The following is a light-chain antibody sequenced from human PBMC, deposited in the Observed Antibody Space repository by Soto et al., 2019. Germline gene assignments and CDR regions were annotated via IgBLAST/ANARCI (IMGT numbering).Light chain of an antibody. J-gene: IGLJ3*02. Sequence: QSVLTQPPSASGSPGHSVTISCTGTSSDVGGHNYVSWYQQHPGKAPKVMIYQVTKRPSGVPDRFSGSKSGNTASLTVSGLQAEDEADYYCCSYAGNNPGVFGGGTKLTVL. CDR2: QVT. CDR3: CSYAGNNPGV. V-gene: IGLV2-8*01. CDR1: SSDVGGHNY.